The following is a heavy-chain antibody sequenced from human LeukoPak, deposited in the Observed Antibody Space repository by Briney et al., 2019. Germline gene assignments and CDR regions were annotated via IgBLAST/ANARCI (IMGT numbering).Heavy chain of an antibody. D-gene: IGHD2-15*01. Sequence: GGSLRLSCAASGFTFNSYGMHWVRQAPGKGLEWVAVIWYDASNKYYADSVKGRFTISRDNSKNTLYLQMNSLRAEDTAVYYCAKDMSRLYDYWGQGTLVTVSS. CDR3: AKDMSRLYDY. V-gene: IGHV3-33*06. J-gene: IGHJ4*02. CDR2: IWYDASNK. CDR1: GFTFNSYG.